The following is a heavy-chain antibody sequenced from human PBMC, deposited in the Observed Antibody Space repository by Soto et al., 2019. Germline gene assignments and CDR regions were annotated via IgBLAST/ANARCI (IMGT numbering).Heavy chain of an antibody. J-gene: IGHJ6*02. CDR3: ARDVQGTMVRGVMSFYYGMDV. V-gene: IGHV1-2*02. D-gene: IGHD3-10*01. CDR2: INPNSGGT. CDR1: GYTFTGYY. Sequence: XSVKVSFKASGYTFTGYYMHWVRQAPGQGLEWMGWINPNSGGTNYAQKFQGRVTMTRDTSISTAYMELSRLRSDDTAVYYCARDVQGTMVRGVMSFYYGMDVWGQGTTVTVSS.